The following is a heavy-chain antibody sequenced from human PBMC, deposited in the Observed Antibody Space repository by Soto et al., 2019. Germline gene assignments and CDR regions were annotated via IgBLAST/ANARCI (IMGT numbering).Heavy chain of an antibody. Sequence: SETLSLTCAVYGGSFSGYYWSWIRQPPGKGLEWIGEINHSGSTNYNPSLKSRVTISVDTSKNQFSLKLSSVTAADTAVYYCARGGYCSGGSCYPRYYYYSMDVWGKGTTVTSP. D-gene: IGHD2-15*01. V-gene: IGHV4-34*01. J-gene: IGHJ6*03. CDR2: INHSGST. CDR3: ARGGYCSGGSCYPRYYYYSMDV. CDR1: GGSFSGYY.